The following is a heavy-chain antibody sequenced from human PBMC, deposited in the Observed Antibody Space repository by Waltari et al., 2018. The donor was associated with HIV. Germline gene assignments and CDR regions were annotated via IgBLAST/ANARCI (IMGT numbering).Heavy chain of an antibody. CDR2: ISYDGSNK. CDR3: ARDPYYYDSSGYLCYFDY. D-gene: IGHD3-22*01. CDR1: GFTFSSYA. V-gene: IGHV3-30-3*01. J-gene: IGHJ4*02. Sequence: QVQLVESGGGVVQPGRSLRLYCAASGFTFSSYAMHWVRQAPGKGLEWVSVISYDGSNKYYADSVKGRFTISRDNSKNTLYLQMNSLRAEDTAVYYCARDPYYYDSSGYLCYFDYWGQGTLVTVSS.